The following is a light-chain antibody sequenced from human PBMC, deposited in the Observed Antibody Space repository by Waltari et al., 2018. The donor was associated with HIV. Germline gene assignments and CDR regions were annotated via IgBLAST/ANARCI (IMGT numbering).Light chain of an antibody. V-gene: IGLV2-23*02. J-gene: IGLJ2*01. Sequence: QSALTQPASVSGSPGQSITISCTGPIRDIGSYYLVSWYQQYPGRAPNLIIYEVSERPSCVSDCFSGSKSGNSTSLSVAGLKVEDEADYYCCSYAGGRVFVLFGVGTRLTV. CDR1: IRDIGSYYL. CDR2: EVS. CDR3: CSYAGGRVFVL.